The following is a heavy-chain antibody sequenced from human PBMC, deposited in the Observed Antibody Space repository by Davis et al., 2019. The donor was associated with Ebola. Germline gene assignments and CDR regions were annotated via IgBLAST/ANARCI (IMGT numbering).Heavy chain of an antibody. D-gene: IGHD4-17*01. V-gene: IGHV5-51*01. CDR2: IYPGDSDT. CDR1: GYSFTIYW. J-gene: IGHJ5*02. CDR3: AARYGDYSNWFDP. Sequence: GESLKISCKGSGYSFTIYWIGWVRQMPGKGLEWMGIIYPGDSDTRYSPSFQGQVTISADKSISTAYLQWSSLKASDTAMYYCAARYGDYSNWFDPWGQGTLVTVSS.